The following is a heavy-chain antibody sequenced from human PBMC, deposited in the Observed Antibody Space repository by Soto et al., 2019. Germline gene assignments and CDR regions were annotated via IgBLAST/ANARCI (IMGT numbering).Heavy chain of an antibody. J-gene: IGHJ6*02. CDR1: GGSISSYY. Sequence: NPSETLSLTCTVSGGSISSYYWSWIRQPPGKGLEWIGYIYYSGSTNYNPSLKSRVTISVDTSKNQFSLKLSSVTAADTAVYYCARDHSSSSRVGYYYYGMDVWGQGTTVTVSS. CDR3: ARDHSSSSRVGYYYYGMDV. V-gene: IGHV4-59*01. CDR2: IYYSGST. D-gene: IGHD6-6*01.